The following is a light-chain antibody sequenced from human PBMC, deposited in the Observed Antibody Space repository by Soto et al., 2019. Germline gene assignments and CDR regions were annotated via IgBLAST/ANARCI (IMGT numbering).Light chain of an antibody. CDR3: QQTYSDIS. CDR1: QDIRSD. J-gene: IGKJ4*01. V-gene: IGKV1-6*01. CDR2: AAS. Sequence: AIQMTQSPSSLSASVGDRVTITCRASQDIRSDLGWYQRKPGKAPKLLIYAASTLHDGVPSRFSGSGSGADFTLTISGLQPEDFASYHCQQTYSDISFGGGTKVDIK.